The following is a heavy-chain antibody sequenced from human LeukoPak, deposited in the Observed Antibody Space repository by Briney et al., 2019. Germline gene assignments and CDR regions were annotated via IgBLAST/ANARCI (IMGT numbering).Heavy chain of an antibody. CDR3: ARRYSSSWYVGFFDP. D-gene: IGHD6-13*01. V-gene: IGHV4-59*08. CDR1: GASIRNYY. Sequence: PSETLSLTCTVSGASIRNYYWSWIRQSPGKGLEWIGYIYYSGSTNYHPSLESRVAMSVDTSKNQFSLRLSSVTAAGTAIYYCARRYSSSWYVGFFDPWGQGTLVTVSS. J-gene: IGHJ5*02. CDR2: IYYSGST.